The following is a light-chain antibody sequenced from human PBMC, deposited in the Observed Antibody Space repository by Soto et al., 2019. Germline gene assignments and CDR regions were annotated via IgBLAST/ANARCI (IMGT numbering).Light chain of an antibody. CDR3: SSYTSSSTLE. J-gene: IGLJ2*01. V-gene: IGLV2-14*01. CDR2: DVS. Sequence: QSALTQPASVSGSPGQSITISCTGTSSDVGGYNYVSWYQQHPGKAPKLMTYDVSNRPSGVSNRFSGSKSGNTASLTISGLRAQDEADYYCSSYTSSSTLEFGGGTKLTVL. CDR1: SSDVGGYNY.